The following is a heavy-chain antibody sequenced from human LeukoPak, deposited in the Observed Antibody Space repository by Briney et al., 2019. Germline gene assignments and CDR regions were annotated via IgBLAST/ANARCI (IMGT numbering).Heavy chain of an antibody. D-gene: IGHD5-12*01. V-gene: IGHV3-23*01. Sequence: GGSLRLACAASGFTFSNYAMSWVRQAPGKGLEWVSGSGTSGSTYYADSVKGRFTISRDNSKNTLYLQMNSLRAEDTAVYYCTKDGRYRLSYFDYWGQGTLVTVSS. CDR2: SGTSGST. CDR1: GFTFSNYA. J-gene: IGHJ4*02. CDR3: TKDGRYRLSYFDY.